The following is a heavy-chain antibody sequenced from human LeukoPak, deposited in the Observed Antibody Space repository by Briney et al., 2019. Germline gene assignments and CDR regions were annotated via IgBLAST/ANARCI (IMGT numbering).Heavy chain of an antibody. CDR3: ARTEGWDYGLRYFDY. D-gene: IGHD4/OR15-4a*01. CDR2: ISSSSSDT. J-gene: IGHJ4*02. Sequence: PGGSLRLSCAASGFIFTDWYMSWIRQAPGKGLQWLSYISSSSSDTSYADSVRGRFTISRDNAKKSVYLQMNSLRAEDTAIYYCARTEGWDYGLRYFDYWGQGTLVTVSS. V-gene: IGHV3-11*06. CDR1: GFIFTDWY.